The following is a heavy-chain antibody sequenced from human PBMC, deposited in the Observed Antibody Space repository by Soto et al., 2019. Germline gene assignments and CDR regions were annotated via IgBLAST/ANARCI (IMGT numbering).Heavy chain of an antibody. D-gene: IGHD2-2*01. J-gene: IGHJ6*03. CDR3: AAEGCGRTSCYGGVYYSYMDV. CDR2: IYYSGST. V-gene: IGHV4-31*03. Sequence: QVQLQESGPGLVKPSQTLSLTCTVSGGSIGSGSHYWSWIRQHPGKGLEWIGYIYYSGSTYYNPSLKSRVSISVDTSKNQFSLNLTSVTAADTAVYYCAAEGCGRTSCYGGVYYSYMDVWGKGTTVTVSS. CDR1: GGSIGSGSHY.